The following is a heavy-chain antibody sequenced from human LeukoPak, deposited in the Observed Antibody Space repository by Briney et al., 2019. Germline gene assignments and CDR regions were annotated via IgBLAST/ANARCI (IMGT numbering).Heavy chain of an antibody. D-gene: IGHD4-17*01. CDR3: ARSPDYGVNNWFDP. CDR1: GFTFSSYA. V-gene: IGHV3-23*01. Sequence: GGSLRLSCAASGFTFSSYAMSWVRQAPGKGLEWVSAISGSGGSTYYADSVKGRFTISRDNAKNSLYLQMNSLRAEDTAVYFCARSPDYGVNNWFDPWGQGTLVTVSS. J-gene: IGHJ5*02. CDR2: ISGSGGST.